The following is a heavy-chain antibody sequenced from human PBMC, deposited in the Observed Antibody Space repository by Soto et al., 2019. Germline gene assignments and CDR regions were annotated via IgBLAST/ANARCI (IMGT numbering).Heavy chain of an antibody. Sequence: SENLSRTWSVYGGSFRGYYWSWIRQPPGKGLEWIGEINHSGSTNYNPSLKSRVTISVDTSKNQFSLKLSSVTAADTAVYYCARGAYQLLLKADSSGWTNYYYYGMDVWGQGTMVTVS. CDR1: GGSFRGYY. CDR3: ARGAYQLLLKADSSGWTNYYYYGMDV. CDR2: INHSGST. V-gene: IGHV4-34*01. J-gene: IGHJ6*02. D-gene: IGHD6-19*01.